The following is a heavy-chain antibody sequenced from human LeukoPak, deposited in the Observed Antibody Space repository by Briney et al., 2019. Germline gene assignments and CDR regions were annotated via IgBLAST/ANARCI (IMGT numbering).Heavy chain of an antibody. CDR1: GFSFSTYW. CDR3: ARQPFIVVPTDS. CDR2: IRQDGSEK. V-gene: IGHV3-7*01. Sequence: PGGSLRLSCETSGFSFSTYWMSWVRQAPGKGLEWVANIRQDGSEKYYVDSVKGRFTISRDIAKQSVFLQMNSLRAEDTAVYYCARQPFIVVPTDSWGQGTLVTVSS. D-gene: IGHD3-22*01. J-gene: IGHJ4*02.